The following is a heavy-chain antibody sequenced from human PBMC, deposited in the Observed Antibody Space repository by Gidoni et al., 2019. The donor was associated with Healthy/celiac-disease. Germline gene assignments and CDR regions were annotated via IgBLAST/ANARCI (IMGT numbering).Heavy chain of an antibody. Sequence: QVQLQQWGAGLLKPSETLSLTCAVYGGSFSGYYWSWIRQPPGKGLEWMGEINHSGSTNYNPFSKSRVTISVDMSKNQFSLKLSSVTAADTAVYYCKVVVTAISDAFDIWGQGTMVTVSS. CDR2: INHSGST. D-gene: IGHD2-21*02. V-gene: IGHV4-34*01. CDR1: GGSFSGYY. CDR3: KVVVTAISDAFDI. J-gene: IGHJ3*02.